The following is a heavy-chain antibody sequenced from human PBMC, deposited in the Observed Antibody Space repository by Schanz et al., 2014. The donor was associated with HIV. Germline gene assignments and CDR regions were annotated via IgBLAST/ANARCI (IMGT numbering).Heavy chain of an antibody. CDR3: AKAYSTSRPYSMDI. Sequence: EVQLMESGGGLVQPGRSLRLSCAASGFSLEDYAMHWVRQAPGKGLEWVSGISWNSVSIGYADSVKGRFTISRDNAKNSLYMQMNSLRGDDTALYYCAKAYSTSRPYSMDIWGQGTTATVSS. J-gene: IGHJ6*02. D-gene: IGHD6-6*01. CDR2: ISWNSVSI. V-gene: IGHV3-9*01. CDR1: GFSLEDYA.